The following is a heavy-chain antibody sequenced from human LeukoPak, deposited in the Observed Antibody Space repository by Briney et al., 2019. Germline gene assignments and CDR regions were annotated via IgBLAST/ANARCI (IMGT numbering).Heavy chain of an antibody. V-gene: IGHV4-34*01. CDR1: GGSFSGYY. J-gene: IGHJ4*02. D-gene: IGHD6-6*01. CDR2: INHSGST. Sequence: SETLSLTCAVYGGSFSGYYWSWIRQPPGEGLEWIGEINHSGSTNYNPSLKSRVTISVDTSKNQFSLKLSSVTAADTAVYYCARHGRYGSSHSDYFDYWGQGTLVTVSS. CDR3: ARHGRYGSSHSDYFDY.